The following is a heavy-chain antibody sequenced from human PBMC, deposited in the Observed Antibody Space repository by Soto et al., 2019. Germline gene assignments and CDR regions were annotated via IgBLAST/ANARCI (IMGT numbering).Heavy chain of an antibody. Sequence: SETLSLTCAVYGGSFSGYYWSWIRQPPGKGLEWIGEINHSGSTNYNPSLKSRVTISVDTSKNQFSLKLSSVTAADTAVYYCERGLTGDYYYYYGMDVWGQGTTVT. V-gene: IGHV4-34*01. D-gene: IGHD4-17*01. CDR3: ERGLTGDYYYYYGMDV. CDR1: GGSFSGYY. CDR2: INHSGST. J-gene: IGHJ6*02.